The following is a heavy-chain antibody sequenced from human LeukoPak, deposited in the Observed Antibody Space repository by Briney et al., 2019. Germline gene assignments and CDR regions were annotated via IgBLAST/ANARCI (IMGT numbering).Heavy chain of an antibody. CDR2: INPNSGGT. J-gene: IGHJ4*02. D-gene: IGHD2-2*01. CDR1: GYTFTGYY. CDR3: ARIAGGYCSSTSCYFDY. V-gene: IGHV1-2*02. Sequence: ASVKVSCKASGYTFTGYYMHWVRQAPGQGLEWMGWINPNSGGTNYAQKFQGRVTMTRDTSISTAYMELSRLRSDDTAVYYCARIAGGYCSSTSCYFDYWGQGTLVTVSS.